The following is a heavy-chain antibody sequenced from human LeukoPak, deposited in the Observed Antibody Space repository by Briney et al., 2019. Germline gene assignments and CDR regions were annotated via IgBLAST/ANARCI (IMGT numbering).Heavy chain of an antibody. D-gene: IGHD1-26*01. CDR2: IWYDGSNK. CDR3: ATSGSYYRFEY. V-gene: IGHV3-33*01. J-gene: IGHJ4*02. Sequence: PGGSLRLSCAASGFTFSSYGMHWVRQAPGKGLEWVAVIWYDGSNKYYADSVKGRFTISRDNSKNTLYLQMNCLRAEDTAVYYCATSGSYYRFEYWGQGTLVTVSS. CDR1: GFTFSSYG.